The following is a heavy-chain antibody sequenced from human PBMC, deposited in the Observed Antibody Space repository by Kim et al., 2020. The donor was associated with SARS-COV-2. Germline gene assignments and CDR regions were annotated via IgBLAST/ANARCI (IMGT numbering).Heavy chain of an antibody. CDR3: AKDTTRSRLPVSSDY. D-gene: IGHD6-25*01. J-gene: IGHJ4*02. V-gene: IGHV3-23*01. Sequence: DAVKGRVTISRDNSKNTLYLKMNSLRAEDTAVYYCAKDTTRSRLPVSSDYWGQGTLVTVSS.